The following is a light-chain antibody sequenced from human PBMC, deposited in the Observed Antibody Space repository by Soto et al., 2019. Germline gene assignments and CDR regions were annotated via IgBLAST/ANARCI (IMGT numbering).Light chain of an antibody. CDR2: EVS. V-gene: IGLV2-14*01. CDR1: TSDVGGYNH. J-gene: IGLJ7*01. CDR3: SSYTSSSSLV. Sequence: QSALTQPASVSGSPGQSITISCTGNTSDVGGYNHVSWYQQHPGKAPKLIISEVSNRPSGVSHRFSGFKSGNTASLTISVLQHADEDAYYCSSYTSSSSLVFGGGTQLTVL.